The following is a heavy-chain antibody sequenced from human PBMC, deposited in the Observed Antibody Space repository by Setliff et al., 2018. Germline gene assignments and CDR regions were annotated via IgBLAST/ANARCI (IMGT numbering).Heavy chain of an antibody. CDR3: ARDGRLYGVPFDY. V-gene: IGHV4-39*07. D-gene: IGHD4-17*01. J-gene: IGHJ4*01. Sequence: SETLSLTCIVSGDSVSATSFYWAWIRQSPGKGLEWVGSISYSANTHYNPSLMSRVTISLDTSNNRFSLKVNSVSAADTAMCFCARDGRLYGVPFDYWGRGTLVTVSS. CDR1: GDSVSATSFY. CDR2: ISYSANT.